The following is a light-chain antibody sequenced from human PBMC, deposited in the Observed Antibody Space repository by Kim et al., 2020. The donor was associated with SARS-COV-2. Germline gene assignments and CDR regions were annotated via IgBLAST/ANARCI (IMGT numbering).Light chain of an antibody. Sequence: QSVLTQPPSASGTPGQRVTMSCSGSSSNIGSNPVTWYQQVPGTAPKLLIHTTNQWPSGIPDRFSGSKSGTSASLAINGLQSEDEAEYHYAVWDDNLNGWVFGGGTQLTVL. CDR2: TTN. J-gene: IGLJ2*01. V-gene: IGLV1-44*01. CDR1: SSNIGSNP. CDR3: AVWDDNLNGWV.